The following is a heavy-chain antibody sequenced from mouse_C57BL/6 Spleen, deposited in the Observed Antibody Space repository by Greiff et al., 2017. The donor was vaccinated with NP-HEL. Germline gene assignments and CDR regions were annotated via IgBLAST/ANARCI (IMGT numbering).Heavy chain of an antibody. CDR1: GYSFTGYY. CDR3: ARTGYADY. CDR2: INPSTDGT. J-gene: IGHJ2*01. Sequence: VQLQQSGPELVKPGASVKISCKASGYSFTGYYMNWVKQSPEKSLEWIGEINPSTDGTTYNQKFKAKATLTVDKSSSTAYMQLKSLTSEDSAVYYCARTGYADYWGQGTTLTVSS. V-gene: IGHV1-42*01. D-gene: IGHD2-10*02.